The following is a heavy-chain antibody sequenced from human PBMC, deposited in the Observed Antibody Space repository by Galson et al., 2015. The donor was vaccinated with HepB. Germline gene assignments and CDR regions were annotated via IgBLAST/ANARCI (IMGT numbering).Heavy chain of an antibody. V-gene: IGHV3-21*05. J-gene: IGHJ4*02. CDR3: ARGAGDSHDY. D-gene: IGHD7-27*01. CDR1: GFTFSSYS. CDR2: ISSSSSYT. Sequence: SLRLSCAASGFTFSSYSMNWVRQAPGKGLGWVSYISSSSSYTNYADSVKGRFTISRDNSKNTLYLQMNSLRAEDTAVYYCARGAGDSHDYWGQGTLVTVSS.